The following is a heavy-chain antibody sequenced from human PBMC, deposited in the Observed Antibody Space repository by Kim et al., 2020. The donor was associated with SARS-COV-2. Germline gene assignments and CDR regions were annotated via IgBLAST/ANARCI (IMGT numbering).Heavy chain of an antibody. J-gene: IGHJ4*02. CDR2: IDPADFQT. D-gene: IGHD3-10*02. CDR1: GYRFTSYW. V-gene: IGHV5-10-1*01. CDR3: VRQTGVLGSGTYEGHDY. Sequence: GESLKISCKGSGYRFTSYWITWVHQMPGKGLEWMGRIDPADFQTNYSPSFQGHVTISADRSISTAYLQWSSLKASDTAMYYCVRQTGVLGSGTYEGHDYWGQGTLVTVSS.